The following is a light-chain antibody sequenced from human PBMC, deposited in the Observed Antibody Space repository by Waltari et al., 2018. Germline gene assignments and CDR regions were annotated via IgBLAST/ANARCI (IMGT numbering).Light chain of an antibody. CDR3: QQFHSLLT. Sequence: DIQMTQSPSSLSASVGDSVTITCQASQDINNYLNWYQQKPGKAPKHLIYDASNLETGVPSRFSGSGSGTTFTFTISSLQPEDIATYYCQQFHSLLTFGGGTKVEIK. V-gene: IGKV1-33*01. CDR2: DAS. J-gene: IGKJ4*01. CDR1: QDINNY.